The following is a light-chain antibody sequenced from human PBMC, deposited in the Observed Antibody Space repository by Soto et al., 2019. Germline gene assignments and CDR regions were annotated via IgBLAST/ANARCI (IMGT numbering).Light chain of an antibody. CDR1: QGISSY. CDR2: AAS. J-gene: IGKJ3*01. Sequence: DIQLTQSPSFLSASVGDRVTITCRASQGISSYLAWYQQKPGKAPKLLIYAASTLQSGVPSRFSGSGSGTEFTLTISSLHTEDFATDYCQQLNSYPLFGPGTKVDIK. V-gene: IGKV1-9*01. CDR3: QQLNSYPL.